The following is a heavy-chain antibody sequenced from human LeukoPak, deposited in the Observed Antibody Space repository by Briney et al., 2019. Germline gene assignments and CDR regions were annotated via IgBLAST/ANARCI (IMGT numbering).Heavy chain of an antibody. Sequence: PSGTLSLTCAVSGGSISSSNWWSWVRQPPGKGLEWIGEIYHSGSTNYNPSLKSRVTISVDKSKNQFSLKLSSVTAADTAVYYCARGSVVAARDHQNWFDPWGQGTLVTVSS. D-gene: IGHD2-15*01. J-gene: IGHJ5*02. CDR3: ARGSVVAARDHQNWFDP. CDR2: IYHSGST. V-gene: IGHV4-4*02. CDR1: GGSISSSNW.